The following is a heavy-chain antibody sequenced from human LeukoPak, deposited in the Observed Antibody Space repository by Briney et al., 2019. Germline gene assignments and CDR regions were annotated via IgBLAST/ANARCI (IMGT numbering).Heavy chain of an antibody. J-gene: IGHJ6*02. D-gene: IGHD5-12*01. CDR3: ATDLPHQIRHIDGWLRPPNYYYGMDV. Sequence: ASVKVSCKASGYTFTSYGISWVRQAPGKGLEWMGGFDPEDGETIYAQKFQGRVTMTEDTSTDTAYMELSSLRSEDTAVYYCATDLPHQIRHIDGWLRPPNYYYGMDVWGQGTTVTVSS. V-gene: IGHV1-24*01. CDR2: FDPEDGET. CDR1: GYTFTSYG.